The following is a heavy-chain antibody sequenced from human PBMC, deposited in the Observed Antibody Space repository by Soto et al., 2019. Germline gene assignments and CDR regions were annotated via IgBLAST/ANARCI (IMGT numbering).Heavy chain of an antibody. CDR3: SIHRSGRFLEWLPEGSLGY. CDR1: GGSISSSSYY. Sequence: SETLSLTCTVSGGSISSSSYYWGWIRQPPGKGLEWIGSIYYSGSTYYNPSLKSRVTISVDTSKNQFTLKLSSVTAADTAVYYCSIHRSGRFLEWLPEGSLGYWGQGTLVTVSS. V-gene: IGHV4-39*01. J-gene: IGHJ4*02. CDR2: IYYSGST. D-gene: IGHD3-3*01.